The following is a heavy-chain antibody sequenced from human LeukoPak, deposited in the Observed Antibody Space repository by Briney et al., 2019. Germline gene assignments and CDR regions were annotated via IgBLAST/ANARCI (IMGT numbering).Heavy chain of an antibody. Sequence: KSGGSLRLSCAASGFTFSDYYMSWIRQAPGKGLEWVSYISSGGDTIYYADSVKGRFTISRDNAKNSLFLQMDSLRAEDTAVYYCARGLERDCGGDCPGHYYYYYYMDVWGKGTTVTVSS. CDR2: ISSGGDTI. CDR1: GFTFSDYY. D-gene: IGHD2-21*01. V-gene: IGHV3-11*01. J-gene: IGHJ6*03. CDR3: ARGLERDCGGDCPGHYYYYYYMDV.